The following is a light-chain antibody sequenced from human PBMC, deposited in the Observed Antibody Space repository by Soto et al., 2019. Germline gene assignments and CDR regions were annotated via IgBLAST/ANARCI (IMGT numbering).Light chain of an antibody. J-gene: IGLJ2*01. CDR1: SSDIGAYDY. CDR2: EVN. V-gene: IGLV2-14*01. Sequence: QSALTQPASLSGSPGQSITISCTGTSSDIGAYDYVSWFQQHPGKAPKLMISEVNNRPSGVSNRFSGSKSGNTAYLTTSGLQAEDEADYYCCSYAGSYTFVFGGGTQLTVL. CDR3: CSYAGSYTFV.